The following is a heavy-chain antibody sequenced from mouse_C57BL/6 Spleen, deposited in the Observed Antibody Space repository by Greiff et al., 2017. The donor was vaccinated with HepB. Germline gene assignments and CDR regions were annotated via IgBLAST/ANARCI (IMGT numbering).Heavy chain of an antibody. CDR1: GYTFTSYW. J-gene: IGHJ3*01. V-gene: IGHV1-52*01. D-gene: IGHD2-5*01. Sequence: VKLQQPGAELVRPGSSVKLSCKASGYTFTSYWMHWVKQRPIQGLEWIGNIDPSDSETHYNQKFKDKATLTVDKSSSTAYMQLSSLTSEDSAVYYCARRGSNHGGFAYWGQGTLVTVSA. CDR3: ARRGSNHGGFAY. CDR2: IDPSDSET.